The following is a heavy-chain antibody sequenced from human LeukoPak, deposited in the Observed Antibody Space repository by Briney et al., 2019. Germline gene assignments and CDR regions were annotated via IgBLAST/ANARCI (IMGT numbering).Heavy chain of an antibody. Sequence: GGSLRLSCAASGFTVSSNYMSWVRQAPGKGLEWVSVIYSGGSTYYADSVKGRFSISRDNAKNSLYLQMNSLRAEDTAVYYCARGRAVVAASGNWFDPWGQGTLVTVSS. CDR1: GFTVSSNY. D-gene: IGHD2-15*01. J-gene: IGHJ5*02. CDR3: ARGRAVVAASGNWFDP. V-gene: IGHV3-53*01. CDR2: IYSGGST.